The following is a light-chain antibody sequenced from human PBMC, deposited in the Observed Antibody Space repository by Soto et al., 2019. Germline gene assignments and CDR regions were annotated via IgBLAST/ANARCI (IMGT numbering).Light chain of an antibody. Sequence: EIVMTQSPATLSVSPGERATLSCRASQSVSSNLAWYQQKPGQAPRLLIYGASTRATGIPARFSGSGSGTEFTLTISSLQSEDFAVYYCRQNNNWPPTFGQGTKV. V-gene: IGKV3-15*01. CDR3: RQNNNWPPT. CDR1: QSVSSN. CDR2: GAS. J-gene: IGKJ1*01.